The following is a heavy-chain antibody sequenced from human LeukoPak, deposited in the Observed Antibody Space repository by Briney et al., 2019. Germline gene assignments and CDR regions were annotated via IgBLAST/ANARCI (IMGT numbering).Heavy chain of an antibody. V-gene: IGHV4-59*01. D-gene: IGHD2-2*02. CDR1: GGSISSYY. CDR3: ARTVREGHTLFDY. CDR2: IYYSGST. J-gene: IGHJ4*02. Sequence: SETLSLTCTVSGGSISSYYWSWIRQPPGKGLEWIGYIYYSGSTNYNPSLKSRVTISVDTSKSQFSLKLSFVTAADTAVYYCARTVREGHTLFDYWGQGTLVTVSS.